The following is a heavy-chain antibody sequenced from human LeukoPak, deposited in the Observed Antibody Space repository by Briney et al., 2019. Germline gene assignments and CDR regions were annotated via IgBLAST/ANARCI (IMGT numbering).Heavy chain of an antibody. J-gene: IGHJ4*02. CDR1: GGTFSSYA. D-gene: IGHD3-22*01. V-gene: IGHV1-69*06. CDR3: AAFYDSSGYSPAFDY. Sequence: ASVKVSCKASGGTFSSYAISWVRQAPGQGLEWMGGIIPIFGTANYAQKFQGRVTITADKSTSTAYMELSSPRSEDTAVYYCAAFYDSSGYSPAFDYWGQGTLVTVSS. CDR2: IIPIFGTA.